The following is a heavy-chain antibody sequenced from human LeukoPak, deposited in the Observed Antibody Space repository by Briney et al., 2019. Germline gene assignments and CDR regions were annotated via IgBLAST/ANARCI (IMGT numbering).Heavy chain of an antibody. CDR2: INHSGST. D-gene: IGHD3-16*02. J-gene: IGHJ4*02. CDR3: ARAPADDYVWGSYRSCFDY. CDR1: GGSSSGYY. V-gene: IGHV4-34*01. Sequence: SETLSLTCAVYGGSSSGYYWSWVRQPPGKGLEWIGEINHSGSTKYNPSLKSRVTISVDTSKNQFSLKLNSVTAADTAVYYCARAPADDYVWGSYRSCFDYWGQGTLVTVSS.